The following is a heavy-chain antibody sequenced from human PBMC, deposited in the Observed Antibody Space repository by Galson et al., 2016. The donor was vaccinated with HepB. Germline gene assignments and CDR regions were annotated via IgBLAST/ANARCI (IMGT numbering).Heavy chain of an antibody. CDR1: GGTFSSYA. D-gene: IGHD3-16*01. J-gene: IGHJ6*03. CDR2: IIPTFGTP. CDR3: ARGGVYYYNYYMDV. Sequence: SVKVSCKAFGGTFSSYAISWVRQAPGQGLEWMGGIIPTFGTPNYEQKFQGRVTITADESTSTVYMELSSLRSEDTAVYYCARGGVYYYNYYMDVWGKGTTVTVSS. V-gene: IGHV1-69*13.